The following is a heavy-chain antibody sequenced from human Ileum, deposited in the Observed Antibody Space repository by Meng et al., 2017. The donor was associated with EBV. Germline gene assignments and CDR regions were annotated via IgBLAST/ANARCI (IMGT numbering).Heavy chain of an antibody. CDR1: GGSFSNYY. J-gene: IGHJ5*02. CDR2: ISHTGTT. V-gene: IGHV4-34*01. Sequence: VQLQQWGAGLLKPSETLSLTCGGYGGSFSNYYWTWIRQPPGKGLEWIGEISHTGTTKYNPSLKNRVTISLDTSNNQFSLNLNSVTAADTALYYCARYGTCGANSFYCFDPWGQGTLVTVSS. D-gene: IGHD4-23*01. CDR3: ARYGTCGANSFYCFDP.